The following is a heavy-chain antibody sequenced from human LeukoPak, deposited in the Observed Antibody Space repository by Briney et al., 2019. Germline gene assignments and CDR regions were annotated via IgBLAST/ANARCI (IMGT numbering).Heavy chain of an antibody. CDR2: IKQDGSAK. CDR3: ARDSTSDTLGY. Sequence: GGSLRLSCAASGFTFSSYWMSWVRQAPGKGLEWVANIKQDGSAKYYVDSVKGRFTMSRDNAKNSLYLQMNSLRVEDTAVYYCARDSTSDTLGYWGQGTLVIVSS. J-gene: IGHJ4*02. D-gene: IGHD2-2*02. V-gene: IGHV3-7*01. CDR1: GFTFSSYW.